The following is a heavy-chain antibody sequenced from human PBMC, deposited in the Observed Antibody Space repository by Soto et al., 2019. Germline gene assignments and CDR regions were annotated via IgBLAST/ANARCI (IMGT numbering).Heavy chain of an antibody. CDR3: ARGKAYSGFGEFRSCFHY. Sequence: QVQLVESGGGVVQPGRSLRLSCAASGFTFSSYGMHWVRQAPGKGLEWVAVIWYDGSNKYYADSVKGRFTISRDNSKNTLYLQMNSLRAEDTAVYYCARGKAYSGFGEFRSCFHYWGQGTLVTVSS. CDR1: GFTFSSYG. V-gene: IGHV3-33*01. J-gene: IGHJ4*02. D-gene: IGHD3-10*01. CDR2: IWYDGSNK.